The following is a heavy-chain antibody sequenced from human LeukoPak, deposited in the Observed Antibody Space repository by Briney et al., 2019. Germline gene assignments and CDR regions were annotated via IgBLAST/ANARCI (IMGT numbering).Heavy chain of an antibody. CDR3: ARLGSSSSADAFDI. Sequence: ASVKVSFKASGYTFTGYYMHWVRQAPGQGLEWMRWINPNSGGTNYAQKFQGRVTMTRDTSISTAYMELSRLRSDDTAVYYCARLGSSSSADAFDIWGQGTMVTVSS. D-gene: IGHD6-6*01. J-gene: IGHJ3*02. V-gene: IGHV1-2*02. CDR1: GYTFTGYY. CDR2: INPNSGGT.